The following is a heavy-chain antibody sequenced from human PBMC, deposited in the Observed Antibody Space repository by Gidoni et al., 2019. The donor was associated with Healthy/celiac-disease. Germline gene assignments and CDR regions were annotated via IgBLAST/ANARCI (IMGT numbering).Heavy chain of an antibody. D-gene: IGHD6-13*01. V-gene: IGHV1-46*01. CDR1: GYPFTSYY. CDR3: SDSSSRYNWFDP. J-gene: IGHJ5*02. CDR2: INPSGGST. Sequence: QVQLVQSGAEVTQPGASVKVSCTSSGYPFTSYYMHWVRQAPGQGLEWMGIINPSGGSTSYAQKYQGRVTMTRDTSTSTVYMELSSRRSEDTAVYYCSDSSSRYNWFDPWGQGTLVTVSS.